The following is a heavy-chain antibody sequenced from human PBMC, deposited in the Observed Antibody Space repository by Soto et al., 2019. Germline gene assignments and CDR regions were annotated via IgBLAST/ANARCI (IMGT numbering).Heavy chain of an antibody. CDR3: AKGRASDCPGCTQDY. J-gene: IGHJ4*02. V-gene: IGHV3-23*01. CDR1: AFTFSSYA. Sequence: EVQLLESGGGLAQPGGSLRLSCAASAFTFSSYAMSWVRQAPGKGLEWVSAVSGRGDSTYYADSVKGRFTISRDNSKNTLYLHMNSLRAEDTAVYYCAKGRASDCPGCTQDYWGQGTLVTVSS. CDR2: VSGRGDST. D-gene: IGHD2-21*02.